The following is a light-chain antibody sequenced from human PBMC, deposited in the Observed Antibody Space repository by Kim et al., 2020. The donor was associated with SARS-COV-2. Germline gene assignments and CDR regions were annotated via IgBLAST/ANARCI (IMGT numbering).Light chain of an antibody. CDR2: GAS. Sequence: PGKRATLSCRARQSVSSSCLAWYQQKPGQAPRLLIYGASSRAKGSPDRFSGSGSGTEFTIAISRMKPEDFAVYCWQQYGSSPMAFGEETKVEIK. J-gene: IGKJ1*01. V-gene: IGKV3-20*01. CDR1: QSVSSSC. CDR3: QQYGSSPMA.